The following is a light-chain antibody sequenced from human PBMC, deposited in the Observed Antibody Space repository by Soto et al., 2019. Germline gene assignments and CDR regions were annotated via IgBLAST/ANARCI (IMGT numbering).Light chain of an antibody. CDR2: GAS. Sequence: IVLTQSPATLSVSPGEGTTLXYKASQSVSSNLAWYQQKPGQAPRLLIFGASTRATGIPARFSGSGSGTEFTLTISSLQSEDCAIYYCQQYHTWPITFGGGTKVDNK. CDR3: QQYHTWPIT. J-gene: IGKJ4*01. V-gene: IGKV3-15*01. CDR1: QSVSSN.